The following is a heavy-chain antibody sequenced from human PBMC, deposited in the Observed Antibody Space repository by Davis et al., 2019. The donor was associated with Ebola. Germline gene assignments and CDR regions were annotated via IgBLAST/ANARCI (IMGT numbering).Heavy chain of an antibody. CDR1: GFTFSSYA. J-gene: IGHJ4*02. CDR3: ARDDPCDY. Sequence: GESLKISCAASGFTFSSYATHWVRQAPGKGLEWVAVISYDGSNKYYADSVKGRFTISRDNSKNTLYLQMNSLRAEDTAVYYCARDDPCDYWGQGTLVTVSS. CDR2: ISYDGSNK. V-gene: IGHV3-30-3*01.